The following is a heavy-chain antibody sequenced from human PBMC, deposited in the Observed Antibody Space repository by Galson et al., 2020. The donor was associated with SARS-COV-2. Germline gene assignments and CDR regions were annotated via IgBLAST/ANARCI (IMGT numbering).Heavy chain of an antibody. J-gene: IGHJ5*02. CDR2: IYHSGST. CDR1: GYSISSGYY. CDR3: ARDRSGYDVGWFDP. D-gene: IGHD5-12*01. Sequence: SETLSLTCTVSGYSISSGYYWGWIRQPPGKGLEWIGSIYHSGSTYYNPSLKSRVTISVDTSKNQFSLKLSSVTAADTAVYYCARDRSGYDVGWFDPWGQGTLVTVSS. V-gene: IGHV4-38-2*02.